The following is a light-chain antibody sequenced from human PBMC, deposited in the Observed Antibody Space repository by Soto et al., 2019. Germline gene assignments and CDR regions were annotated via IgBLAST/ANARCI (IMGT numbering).Light chain of an antibody. V-gene: IGLV2-23*02. CDR2: EVS. CDR3: CSYAGSSSAYV. J-gene: IGLJ1*01. Sequence: QSVLTQPASVSGSPGQSITISCTGTSSDVGSYNVVSWYQQHPGKAPKLLIYEVSKRTSGVSDRFSGSKSGNTASLTISGLQAEDEADYHCCSYAGSSSAYVFGTGTKLTVL. CDR1: SSDVGSYNV.